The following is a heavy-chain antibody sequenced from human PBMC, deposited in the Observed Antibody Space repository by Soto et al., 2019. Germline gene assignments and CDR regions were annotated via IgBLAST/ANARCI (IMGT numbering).Heavy chain of an antibody. V-gene: IGHV1-18*01. D-gene: IGHD1-20*01. Sequence: QVQLVQSGAEVEKPGASVKVSCKASGYTFTSYGISWVRQAPGQGLEWMGWISAYNANRNYAQKLQGRVTMTTDTSTSTAYMELTSLTSDDTAVYYCARDSGSRYIASYFYYYNNMDVWGQGTTVTVSS. CDR1: GYTFTSYG. CDR3: ARDSGSRYIASYFYYYNNMDV. J-gene: IGHJ6*02. CDR2: ISAYNANR.